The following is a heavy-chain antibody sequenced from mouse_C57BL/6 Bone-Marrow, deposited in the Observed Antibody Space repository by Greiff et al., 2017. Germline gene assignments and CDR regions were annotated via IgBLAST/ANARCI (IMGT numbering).Heavy chain of an antibody. Sequence: EVKLQESGPELVKPGASVKISCKASGYSFTDYTMNWVKQSHGKSLEWIGVINPNYGTTSYNQKFKGKATLTVDQASSTAYMQINSLTSEDSAVDYCANYCGSSYDRYFDVWGTGTTVTVSS. CDR2: INPNYGTT. V-gene: IGHV1-39*01. D-gene: IGHD1-1*01. J-gene: IGHJ1*03. CDR1: GYSFTDYT. CDR3: ANYCGSSYDRYFDV.